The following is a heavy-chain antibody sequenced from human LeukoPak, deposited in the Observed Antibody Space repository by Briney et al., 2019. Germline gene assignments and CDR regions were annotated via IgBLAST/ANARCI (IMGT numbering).Heavy chain of an antibody. CDR3: ARDGAYCGGDCYPGFDP. CDR2: IYYSGST. Sequence: SETLSLTCIVSGGSISSGDYYWSWIRQPPGKGLEWIGYIYYSGSTYYNPSLKSRVTISVDTSKNQFSLKLSSVTAADTAVYYCARDGAYCGGDCYPGFDPWGQGTLVTVSS. CDR1: GGSISSGDYY. D-gene: IGHD2-21*01. V-gene: IGHV4-30-4*08. J-gene: IGHJ5*02.